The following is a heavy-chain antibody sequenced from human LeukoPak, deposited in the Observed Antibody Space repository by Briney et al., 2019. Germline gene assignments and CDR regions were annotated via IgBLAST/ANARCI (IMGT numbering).Heavy chain of an antibody. J-gene: IGHJ5*02. CDR2: IHYSGRT. V-gene: IGHV4-39*02. Sequence: SETLSLTCTVSGGSTVSSSYYWEWIRQPPGKELDWVGSIHYSGRTYYNPSLKSRVTISVDTSKNDFSLKLTSVTAADTAVYYCARRIDKRVAGSWYGGNWFDPWGQGTLVTVSS. D-gene: IGHD6-13*01. CDR1: GGSTVSSSYY. CDR3: ARRIDKRVAGSWYGGNWFDP.